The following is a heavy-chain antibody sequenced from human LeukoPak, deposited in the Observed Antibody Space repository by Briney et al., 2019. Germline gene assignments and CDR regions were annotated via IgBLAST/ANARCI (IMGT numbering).Heavy chain of an antibody. CDR3: ARAITMVRGFLDY. Sequence: GGSLRLSCAASGFTFSSYAMHWVRQAPGKGLERVAVISYDGSNKYYADSVKGRFTISRDNSKNTLYLQMNSLRAEDTAVYYCARAITMVRGFLDYWGQGTLVTVSS. V-gene: IGHV3-30*04. CDR2: ISYDGSNK. D-gene: IGHD3-10*01. J-gene: IGHJ4*02. CDR1: GFTFSSYA.